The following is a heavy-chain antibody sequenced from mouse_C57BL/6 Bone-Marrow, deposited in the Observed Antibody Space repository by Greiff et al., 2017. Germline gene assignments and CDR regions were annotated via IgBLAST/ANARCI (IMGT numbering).Heavy chain of an antibody. CDR1: GFTFSDYY. D-gene: IGHD1-1*01. J-gene: IGHJ4*01. Sequence: EVQLVESEGGLVQPGSSMKLSCTASGFTFSDYYMAWVRQVPEKGLEWVANINYDGSSTYYLDSLKSRFLIARDTAKNILFLQMSSLKSEDTATYYCSRDGNYNGSCYVYYAMDYWGQGTSVTVSS. CDR2: INYDGSST. V-gene: IGHV5-16*01. CDR3: SRDGNYNGSCYVYYAMDY.